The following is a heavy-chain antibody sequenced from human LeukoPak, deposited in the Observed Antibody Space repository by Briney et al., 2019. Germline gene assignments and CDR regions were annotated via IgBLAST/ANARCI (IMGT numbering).Heavy chain of an antibody. CDR3: ARHGHGSQTSTNQGFDY. D-gene: IGHD1-26*01. CDR2: IYPGDSDT. J-gene: IGHJ4*02. CDR1: GYRFTSYW. V-gene: IGHV5-51*01. Sequence: GGSLQISCKGSGYRFTSYWIGWGRPGPGKGLEWRGIIYPGDSDTRYSPSFQGQVTISADKSISTAYLQWSSLKASDTAMYYCARHGHGSQTSTNQGFDYWGQGTLVTVSS.